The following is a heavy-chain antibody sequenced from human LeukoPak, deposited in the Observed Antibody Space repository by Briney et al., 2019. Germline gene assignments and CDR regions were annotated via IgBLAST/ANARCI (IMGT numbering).Heavy chain of an antibody. V-gene: IGHV3-30-3*01. CDR2: IPYDGSNK. CDR1: GFTFSSYA. Sequence: SGRSLRLSCAASGFTFSSYAMHWVRQAPGKGLEWVAVIPYDGSNKYYADSVKGRFTISRDNSKNTLYLQMNSLRAEDTAVYYCARDGGSYFDYWGQGTLVTVSS. J-gene: IGHJ4*02. D-gene: IGHD3-16*01. CDR3: ARDGGSYFDY.